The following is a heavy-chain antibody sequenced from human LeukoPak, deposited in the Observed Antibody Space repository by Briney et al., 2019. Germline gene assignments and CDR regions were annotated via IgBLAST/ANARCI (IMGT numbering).Heavy chain of an antibody. CDR3: ARSITGRASFDY. CDR1: VFTVSSNY. CDR2: TYSGGST. V-gene: IGHV3-66*01. J-gene: IGHJ4*02. D-gene: IGHD1-14*01. Sequence: GGSLRLSCAASVFTVSSNYMSWVRQAPGKGLEWVSLTYSGGSTYYADSVKGRFTISRDNSKTTLYLQMNSLRAEDTAVYYCARSITGRASFDYWGQGTLVTVSS.